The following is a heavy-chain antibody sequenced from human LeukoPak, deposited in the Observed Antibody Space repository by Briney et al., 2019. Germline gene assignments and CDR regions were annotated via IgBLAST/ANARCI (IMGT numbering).Heavy chain of an antibody. D-gene: IGHD3-10*01. CDR1: GGSFSGYY. Sequence: PSETLSLTCAVYGGSFSGYYWSWIRQPPGKGLEWIGEINHSGSTNYDPSLKSRVTISVDTSKNQFSLKLSSVTAADTAVYYCARLLIYGSGMAAHNWFDPWGQGTLVTVSS. V-gene: IGHV4-34*01. CDR2: INHSGST. CDR3: ARLLIYGSGMAAHNWFDP. J-gene: IGHJ5*02.